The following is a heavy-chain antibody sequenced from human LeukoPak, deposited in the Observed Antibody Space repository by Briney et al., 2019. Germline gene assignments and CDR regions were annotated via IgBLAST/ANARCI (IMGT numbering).Heavy chain of an antibody. CDR1: GGSISNYY. CDR3: AKGTSSGWYYFDY. CDR2: IYTSGST. V-gene: IGHV4-4*07. D-gene: IGHD6-19*01. J-gene: IGHJ4*02. Sequence: SETLSLTCTVSGGSISNYYWSWIRQPAGKGLEWIGRIYTSGSTNYNPSLKSRVTISVDTSKNQFSLKLDSVTAADTAVYYCAKGTSSGWYYFDYWGQGTLVTVSS.